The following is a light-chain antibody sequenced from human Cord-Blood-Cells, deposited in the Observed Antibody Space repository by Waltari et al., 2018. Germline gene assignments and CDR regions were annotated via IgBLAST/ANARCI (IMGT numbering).Light chain of an antibody. CDR1: QSVSSY. CDR3: QQRSNWPT. CDR2: DAS. V-gene: IGKV3-11*01. Sequence: EIVLTQSPATLSLSPGERATLSCRASQSVSSYLAWYQQKPGQAPRHLIYDASNRATGIPARFSGSGSGTDFTLTISSLGPEDFAVYYCQQRSNWPTFGQGTKVEIK. J-gene: IGKJ1*01.